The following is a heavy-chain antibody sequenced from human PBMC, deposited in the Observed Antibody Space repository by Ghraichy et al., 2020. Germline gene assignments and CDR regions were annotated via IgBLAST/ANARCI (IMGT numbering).Heavy chain of an antibody. CDR1: GFTFSSYL. V-gene: IGHV3-74*01. CDR3: ARDAPPKWGVDY. CDR2: ISSDGSNT. D-gene: IGHD7-27*01. J-gene: IGHJ4*02. Sequence: GGSLRLSCAASGFTFSSYLMHWVRQVPGKGLVWISRISSDGSNTLYADSVKGRFTMSRDNAKNTLYLQMNSLRAEDTAVYYCARDAPPKWGVDYWGQGTLVTVSS.